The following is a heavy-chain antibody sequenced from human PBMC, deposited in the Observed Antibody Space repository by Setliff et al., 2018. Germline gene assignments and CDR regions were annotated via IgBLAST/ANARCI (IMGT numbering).Heavy chain of an antibody. CDR3: ARIDATIFAATGPFDP. V-gene: IGHV3-15*01. CDR2: IRSRNDART. D-gene: IGHD3-3*01. J-gene: IGHJ5*02. Sequence: SLRLSCAASGLTFSHAWMTWVRQSPGKGLEWVGRIRSRNDARTYYADSVKGRFTISRDNSKNSLYLQMNSLRDEDTAIYYCARIDATIFAATGPFDPWGQGTLVTVSS. CDR1: GLTFSHAW.